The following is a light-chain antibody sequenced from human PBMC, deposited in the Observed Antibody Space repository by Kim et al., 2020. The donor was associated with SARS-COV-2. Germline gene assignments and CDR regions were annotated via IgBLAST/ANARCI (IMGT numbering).Light chain of an antibody. CDR2: KAS. V-gene: IGKV1-5*03. CDR1: RNIASW. J-gene: IGKJ1*01. CDR3: QQYRSYPWT. Sequence: ASIGDRVTITCRASRNIASWLAWYQQKPGEAPRLLIYKASNLKSGVPSRFSGSGSGTEFTLTPDGLQADDLATYYCQQYRSYPWTFGQGTKVYIK.